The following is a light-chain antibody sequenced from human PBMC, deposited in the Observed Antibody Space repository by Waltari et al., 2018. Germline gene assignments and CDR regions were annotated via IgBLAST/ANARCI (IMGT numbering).Light chain of an antibody. J-gene: IGKJ2*01. V-gene: IGKV3-15*01. CDR3: QQFNTGYS. Sequence: EIVMTQSPATLSVSPGEAATRSCRASRAIANNLAWYQQKPGQPLRLLIYDASTRATGIPARFSGSWSGTEFTLTITSMQSEDSAVYFCQQFNTGYSFGQGTKLEIK. CDR1: RAIANN. CDR2: DAS.